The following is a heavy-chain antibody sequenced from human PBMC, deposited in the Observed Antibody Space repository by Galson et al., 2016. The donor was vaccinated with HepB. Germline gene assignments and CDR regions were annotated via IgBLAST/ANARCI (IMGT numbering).Heavy chain of an antibody. Sequence: SLRLSCAASGFTFSSYGMSWVRQAPRKGLEWASGISGSGGNTYYADSVKGRFTISRDNSKNTLYLQLNSLSDEDTAVYYCAKGRGGSSSYHFEYWGQGTLVTVSS. D-gene: IGHD6-6*01. V-gene: IGHV3-23*01. CDR1: GFTFSSYG. CDR3: AKGRGGSSSYHFEY. J-gene: IGHJ4*02. CDR2: ISGSGGNT.